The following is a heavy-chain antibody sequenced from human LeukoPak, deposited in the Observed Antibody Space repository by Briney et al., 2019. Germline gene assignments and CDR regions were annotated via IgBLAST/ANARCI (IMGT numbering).Heavy chain of an antibody. Sequence: GSLRLSCAASGFTFITYAMSWVRQAPGKGLQWVSGISGTDSGTYYTDSVKGRFTISRDNSKNTVYLQIDSLRAKDTAVYYCAKCMSGSGVCLNFDSWGQGILVTVSS. CDR2: ISGTDSGT. V-gene: IGHV3-23*01. D-gene: IGHD2-21*02. CDR1: GFTFITYA. J-gene: IGHJ4*02. CDR3: AKCMSGSGVCLNFDS.